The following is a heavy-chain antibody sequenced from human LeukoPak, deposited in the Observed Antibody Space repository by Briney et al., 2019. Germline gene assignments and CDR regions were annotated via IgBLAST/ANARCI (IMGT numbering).Heavy chain of an antibody. CDR2: ISGSGGST. J-gene: IGHJ4*02. CDR3: AKESSGGWYFDY. D-gene: IGHD6-19*01. Sequence: GGSLRLSYAASGFTFSSYAMNWVRQAPGKGLEWVSAISGSGGSTYYADSVKGRFTISRDNSKNTLYLQMNSLRVEDTAVYYCAKESSGGWYFDYWGQGTLVTVSS. CDR1: GFTFSSYA. V-gene: IGHV3-23*01.